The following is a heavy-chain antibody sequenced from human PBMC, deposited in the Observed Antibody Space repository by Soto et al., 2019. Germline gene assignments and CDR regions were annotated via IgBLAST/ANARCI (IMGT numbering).Heavy chain of an antibody. Sequence: ASVKVSCKASGYTFTNFGVTWVRRAPAQGLEWMGWISAYTDTPNYAQKFQGRVTMTIDTSTSTAYMDLRSLTSDDTAVYYCARVMPGVEATFDHWGQGTLVPVSP. J-gene: IGHJ5*02. CDR1: GYTFTNFG. CDR3: ARVMPGVEATFDH. D-gene: IGHD2-2*01. V-gene: IGHV1-18*01. CDR2: ISAYTDTP.